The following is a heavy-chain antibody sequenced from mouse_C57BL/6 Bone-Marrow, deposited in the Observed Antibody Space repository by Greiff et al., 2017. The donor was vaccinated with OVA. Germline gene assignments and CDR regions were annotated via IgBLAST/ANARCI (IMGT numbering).Heavy chain of an antibody. CDR2: IDPENGDT. J-gene: IGHJ2*01. CDR1: GFNIKDDY. V-gene: IGHV14-4*01. Sequence: VQLQQSGAELVRPGASVKLSCTASGFNIKDDYMHWVKQRPEQGLEWIGWIDPENGDTEYASKFQGKATIIVDTSSKTADLQLSSLTSEDTAVYYCTTYRYWGQGTTLTVSS. CDR3: TTYRY.